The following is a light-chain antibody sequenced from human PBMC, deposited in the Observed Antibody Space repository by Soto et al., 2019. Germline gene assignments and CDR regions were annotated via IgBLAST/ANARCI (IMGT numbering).Light chain of an antibody. V-gene: IGKV3-11*01. CDR2: DTF. J-gene: IGKJ2*01. CDR3: QLRSDWPPTYT. Sequence: EIVLTQSPATLSLSPGTGDTLSCTASQIVTSSLAWYQQRPGQAPRLLIYDTFTRATGIPARFSAKGAGTDFTLTISSLEPEDSAVYFCQLRSDWPPTYTFGQGTKLE. CDR1: QIVTSS.